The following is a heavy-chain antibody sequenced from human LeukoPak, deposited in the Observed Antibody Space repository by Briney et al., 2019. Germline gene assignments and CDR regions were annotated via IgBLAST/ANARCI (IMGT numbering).Heavy chain of an antibody. CDR2: IYHSGST. D-gene: IGHD3-22*01. CDR3: ARDLNPYYYDIFGDYVYFDY. CDR1: GGSISNSNFY. V-gene: IGHV4-39*07. Sequence: TSETLTLTCTVSGGSISNSNFYWGWIRQPPGKGLEWFASIYHSGSTYYNPSLKSRVTISVDTSKNQFSLNLSSVTAADPAVYYRARDLNPYYYDIFGDYVYFDYWGQGTLVTVSS. J-gene: IGHJ4*02.